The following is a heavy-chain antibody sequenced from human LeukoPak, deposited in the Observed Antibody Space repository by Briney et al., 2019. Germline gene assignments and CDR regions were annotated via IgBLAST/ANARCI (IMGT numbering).Heavy chain of an antibody. J-gene: IGHJ5*02. V-gene: IGHV3-23*01. CDR1: GFPYSSHA. Sequence: GGSLRLSCAASGFPYSSHAMSWVRQPPGKGLEWVAAISNGKTYYADSVRGRFAISRDDSTNTVYLHMNSLRDEDTALYHCVREAGYCAPVCVKTNWFDPWGQGTLVTVSS. CDR2: ISNGKT. CDR3: VREAGYCAPVCVKTNWFDP. D-gene: IGHD2-15*01.